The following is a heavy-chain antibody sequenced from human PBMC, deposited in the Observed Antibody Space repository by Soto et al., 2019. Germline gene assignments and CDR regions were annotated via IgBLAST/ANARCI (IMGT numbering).Heavy chain of an antibody. CDR2: ISAYNGNT. CDR1: GYTFTSYG. D-gene: IGHD2-2*01. CDR3: ARPHPGTSCYAAFDI. Sequence: ASVKVSCKASGYTFTSYGISWVRQAPGQGLAWMGWISAYNGNTNYAQKLQGRVTMTTDTSTSTAYMELRSLRSDDTAVYYCARPHPGTSCYAAFDIWGQGTMVTVSS. J-gene: IGHJ3*02. V-gene: IGHV1-18*01.